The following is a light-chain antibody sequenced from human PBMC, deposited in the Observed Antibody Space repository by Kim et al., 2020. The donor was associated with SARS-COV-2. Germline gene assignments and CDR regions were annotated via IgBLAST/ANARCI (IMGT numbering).Light chain of an antibody. CDR2: GAS. J-gene: IGKJ2*01. CDR1: QSVSSN. CDR3: QHYNNWPPYT. V-gene: IGKV3-15*01. Sequence: VSPGERATLSCRASQSVSSNLAWYQQKPGQDPRLLIFGASTRATGIPDRFSGSGSETEFILTISSLQSEDFAVYYCQHYNNWPPYTFGQGTKLEI.